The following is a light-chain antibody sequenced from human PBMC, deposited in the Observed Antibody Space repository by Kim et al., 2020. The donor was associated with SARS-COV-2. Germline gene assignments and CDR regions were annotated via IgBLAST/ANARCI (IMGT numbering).Light chain of an antibody. CDR3: NSRDSSGNLFV. V-gene: IGLV3-19*01. J-gene: IGLJ1*01. CDR2: GKN. Sequence: SSELTQDPAVSVALGQTVRITCQGDSLRSYYASWYQQKPGQAPVLVIYGKNNRPSGIPDRFSGSSSGNTASLTITGAQAEDEADYYFNSRDSSGNLFVFG. CDR1: SLRSYY.